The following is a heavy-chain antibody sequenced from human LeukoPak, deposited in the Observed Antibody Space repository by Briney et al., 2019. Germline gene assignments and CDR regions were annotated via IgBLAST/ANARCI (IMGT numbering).Heavy chain of an antibody. CDR3: TRSPRDGYNDAFDT. D-gene: IGHD5-24*01. V-gene: IGHV5-51*01. Sequence: GESLKISCKGSGYSFTTYWIAWVRQMPGEGLEWMGIIYPGDSETRYSPSFQGQVSISADKSITTAYLQWGSLKASDTAMYYCTRSPRDGYNDAFDTWGQGTMVTVFS. CDR1: GYSFTTYW. J-gene: IGHJ3*02. CDR2: IYPGDSET.